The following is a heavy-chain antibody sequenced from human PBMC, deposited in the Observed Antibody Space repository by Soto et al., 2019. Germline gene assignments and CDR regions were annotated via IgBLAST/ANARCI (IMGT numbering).Heavy chain of an antibody. Sequence: QITLKESGPPLVKPTQTLTLTCTFSGFSLSTSGVGVGWIRQPPGKALEWLALIYWDDDKRYSPSLKSRLTITKDTSKNQVVLTMTNMDPVDTATYYCAHRPGSITRVRGVINWFDPWGQGTLVTVSS. CDR3: AHRPGSITRVRGVINWFDP. J-gene: IGHJ5*02. CDR1: GFSLSTSGVG. CDR2: IYWDDDK. D-gene: IGHD3-10*01. V-gene: IGHV2-5*02.